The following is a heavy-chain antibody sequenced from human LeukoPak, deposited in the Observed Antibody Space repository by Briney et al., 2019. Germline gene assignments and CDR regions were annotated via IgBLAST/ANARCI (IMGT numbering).Heavy chain of an antibody. V-gene: IGHV3-21*01. CDR1: GFTFSSYS. CDR3: ARDDSSSWYDFWFDP. CDR2: ISSSSSYI. D-gene: IGHD6-13*01. Sequence: GGSLRLSCAASGFTFSSYSMNWVRQAPGKGLEWVSSISSSSSYIYYADSVKGRFTISRDNAKNSLYLQMNSLRAEDTAVYCCARDDSSSWYDFWFDPWGQGTLVTVSS. J-gene: IGHJ5*02.